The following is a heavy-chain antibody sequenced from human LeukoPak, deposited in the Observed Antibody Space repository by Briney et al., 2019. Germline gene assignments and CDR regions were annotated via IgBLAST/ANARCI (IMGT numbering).Heavy chain of an antibody. Sequence: GGSLRLSCAASGFTFNNYAMTWVRQAPGKGLEWVSVVSGSGDNTNYADSEKGRFTISRDNSKNTLFLQMNSLRTEDTAVYFCARWGNDYSQFDSWGQGTLVTVS. V-gene: IGHV3-23*01. CDR2: VSGSGDNT. CDR3: ARWGNDYSQFDS. J-gene: IGHJ4*02. CDR1: GFTFNNYA. D-gene: IGHD4-11*01.